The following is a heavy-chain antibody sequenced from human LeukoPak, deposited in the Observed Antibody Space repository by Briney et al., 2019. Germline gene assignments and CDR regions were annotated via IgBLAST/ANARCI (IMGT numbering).Heavy chain of an antibody. V-gene: IGHV1-18*01. CDR3: ARGVRPNYDSSGYYGY. CDR1: GYTFTSYG. Sequence: ASVKVSCKASGYTFTSYGISWVRQAPGQGLEWMGWISAYNGNTNYVQKLQGRVTMTTDTSTSTAYMELRSLRSDDTAVYYCARGVRPNYDSSGYYGYWGKGTLVTVSS. CDR2: ISAYNGNT. D-gene: IGHD3-22*01. J-gene: IGHJ4*02.